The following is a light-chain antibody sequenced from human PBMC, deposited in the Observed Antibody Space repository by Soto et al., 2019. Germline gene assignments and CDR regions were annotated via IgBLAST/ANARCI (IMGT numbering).Light chain of an antibody. CDR3: SSYTSSSTYV. CDR1: SSDVGGYNY. CDR2: EVS. V-gene: IGLV2-14*01. J-gene: IGLJ1*01. Sequence: QSALTQPASVSGSPGQSITISCTGTSSDVGGYNYVSWYQQHPGKAPKLMIYEVSKRPSGVSNRFSGSKSGNTASLTISGLQADDDADYYCSSYTSSSTYVFGTGTKLTVL.